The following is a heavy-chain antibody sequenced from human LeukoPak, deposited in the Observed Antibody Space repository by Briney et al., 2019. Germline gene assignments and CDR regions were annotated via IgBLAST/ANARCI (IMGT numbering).Heavy chain of an antibody. CDR3: ARDGITIDAFDI. V-gene: IGHV4-61*01. CDR1: GGSISSGSYY. D-gene: IGHD3-16*01. J-gene: IGHJ3*02. CDR2: IYYSGST. Sequence: SQTLSLTCAVSGGSISSGSYYWNWIRQPPGKGLEWIGYIYYSGSTNYNPSLKSRVTISVDTSKNQFSLKLSSVTAADTAVYYCARDGITIDAFDIWGQGTMVTVSS.